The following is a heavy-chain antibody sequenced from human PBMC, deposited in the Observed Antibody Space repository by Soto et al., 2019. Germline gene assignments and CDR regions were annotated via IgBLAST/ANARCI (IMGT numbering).Heavy chain of an antibody. CDR2: MNPNSGNT. CDR3: ARIYYGSGSYSGGMDV. J-gene: IGHJ6*02. CDR1: GFTFTSYD. D-gene: IGHD3-10*01. Sequence: QVQLVESGGGVVQPGRSLRLSCAASGFTFTSYDINWVRQATGQGLEWMGWMNPNSGNTGYAQKFQGRVTMTRNTSISTAYMELSSLRSEDTAVYYCARIYYGSGSYSGGMDVWGQGTTVTVSS. V-gene: IGHV1-8*01.